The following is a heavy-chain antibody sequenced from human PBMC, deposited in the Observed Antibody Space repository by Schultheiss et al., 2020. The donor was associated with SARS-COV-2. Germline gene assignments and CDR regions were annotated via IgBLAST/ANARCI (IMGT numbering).Heavy chain of an antibody. J-gene: IGHJ4*02. CDR3: ARDGWTEGPFDY. CDR1: GFTFSSYA. V-gene: IGHV3-30*04. CDR2: ISYDGSNK. Sequence: GVSLRLSCAASGFTFSSYAMHWVRQAPGKGLEWVAVISYDGSNKYYADSVKGRFTISRDSSKNTVYLQMNSLRGEDTAVYYCARDGWTEGPFDYWGQGTLVTVSS. D-gene: IGHD6-19*01.